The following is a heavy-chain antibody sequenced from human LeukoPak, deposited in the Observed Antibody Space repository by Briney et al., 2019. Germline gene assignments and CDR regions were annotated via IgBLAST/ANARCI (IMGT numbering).Heavy chain of an antibody. V-gene: IGHV4-59*01. D-gene: IGHD4-17*01. CDR3: AREDHYGNFDY. CDR1: GGSISSYY. CDR2: IYYSGST. Sequence: SETLSLTCTVSGGSISSYYWSWIRQPPGKGLEWIGYIYYSGSTNYNPSLKSRVTISVDTSKNQFSLKLSSVTAADTAVYYCAREDHYGNFDYWGQGTLVTVSS. J-gene: IGHJ4*02.